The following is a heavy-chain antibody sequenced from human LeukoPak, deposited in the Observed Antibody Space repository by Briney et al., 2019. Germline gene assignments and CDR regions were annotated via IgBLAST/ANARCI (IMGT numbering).Heavy chain of an antibody. V-gene: IGHV3-48*03. CDR2: ISSSGSTI. CDR1: GFTFSSYE. D-gene: IGHD5-24*01. J-gene: IGHJ4*02. CDR3: AQDRASIQFYF. Sequence: GGSLRLSCAASGFTFSSYEMNWVRQAPGKGLEWVSYISSSGSTIYYADSVKGRFTISRDNSKNTMYLQMNSLRAEDTALYYCAQDRASIQFYFWGQGTLVTVSS.